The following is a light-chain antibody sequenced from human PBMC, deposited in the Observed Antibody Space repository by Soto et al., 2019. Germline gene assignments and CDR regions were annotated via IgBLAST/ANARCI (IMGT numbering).Light chain of an antibody. V-gene: IGKV3-15*01. CDR3: QEYNKWPPLT. J-gene: IGKJ4*01. Sequence: EIVLTQSPATLSVSPGERATLSCRASQSVSGNLAWYQQKPGQAPRLLIHGASNRATGIPARFSGSGYGTEFTLTISSLQSEDFAVYYYQEYNKWPPLTFGGGTKVEIK. CDR2: GAS. CDR1: QSVSGN.